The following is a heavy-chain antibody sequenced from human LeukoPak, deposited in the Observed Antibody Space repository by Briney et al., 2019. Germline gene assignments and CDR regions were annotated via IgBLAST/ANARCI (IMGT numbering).Heavy chain of an antibody. Sequence: KISCKGSGYSFATYWIGWVRQMPGKGLEWMRIIYPGDSDTRYSPSFQGQVTISADKSINTAYLQWSSLKASDTAMYYCTRHVRVGATLSWFDPWGQGTLVTVSS. CDR2: IYPGDSDT. V-gene: IGHV5-51*01. J-gene: IGHJ5*02. CDR1: GYSFATYW. CDR3: TRHVRVGATLSWFDP. D-gene: IGHD1-26*01.